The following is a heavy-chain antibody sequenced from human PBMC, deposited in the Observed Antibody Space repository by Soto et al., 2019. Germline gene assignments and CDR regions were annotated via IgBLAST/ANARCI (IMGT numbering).Heavy chain of an antibody. J-gene: IGHJ4*02. CDR2: ISWNSGSI. CDR1: GFTFDDYA. CDR3: EKANAYGVRYYFDK. D-gene: IGHD3-10*01. Sequence: PGGSLRLSCAASGFTFDDYAMHWVRQAPGKGLEWVSGISWNSGSIGYADSVKGRFTISRDNAKKSMYLQMNSLRAEDTALYYCEKANAYGVRYYFDKWGQGALVTVSS. V-gene: IGHV3-9*01.